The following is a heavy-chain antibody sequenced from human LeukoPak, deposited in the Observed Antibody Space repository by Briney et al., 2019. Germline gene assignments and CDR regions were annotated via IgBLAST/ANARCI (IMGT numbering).Heavy chain of an antibody. J-gene: IGHJ4*02. CDR1: GGSISSSNW. V-gene: IGHV4-4*02. Sequence: PSGTLSLTCGVSGGSISSSNWWSWVRQPPGKGLEWIGEIYHSGGTNYNPSLKSRVIISVDKSKNQFSLKVYSVTAADTAVYYCARREGELRYFDWLTPRDWGQGTLVTVSS. CDR2: IYHSGGT. CDR3: ARREGELRYFDWLTPRD. D-gene: IGHD3-9*01.